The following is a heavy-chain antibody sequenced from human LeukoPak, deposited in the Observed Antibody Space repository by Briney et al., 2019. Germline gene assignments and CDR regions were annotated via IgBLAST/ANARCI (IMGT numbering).Heavy chain of an antibody. D-gene: IGHD3-22*01. Sequence: GGSLRLSCAASGFTFSSYWMSWVRQAPGKGLEWVANIKQDGSGKYYVDSVKGRFTISRDNAKNSLYLQMNSLRAEDTAVYYCATTSGTYYYDSSGYYASVQGLFDYWGQGTLVTVSS. CDR2: IKQDGSGK. CDR3: ATTSGTYYYDSSGYYASVQGLFDY. J-gene: IGHJ4*02. CDR1: GFTFSSYW. V-gene: IGHV3-7*01.